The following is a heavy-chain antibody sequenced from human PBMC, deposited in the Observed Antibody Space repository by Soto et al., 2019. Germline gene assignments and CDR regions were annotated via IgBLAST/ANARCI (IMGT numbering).Heavy chain of an antibody. Sequence: EVQLVESGGGLVQPGGSLRLSCAASGFTFSSYWMSWVRQAPGKGLEWVANIKQDGSNKYSADSVEGRFTISRDNSKNTLYLHMNSLGAEDTAVYFCAKGALSGYSRYSFYYFDYWGQGTLVTVSS. CDR2: IKQDGSNK. D-gene: IGHD5-12*01. J-gene: IGHJ4*02. V-gene: IGHV3-7*01. CDR3: AKGALSGYSRYSFYYFDY. CDR1: GFTFSSYW.